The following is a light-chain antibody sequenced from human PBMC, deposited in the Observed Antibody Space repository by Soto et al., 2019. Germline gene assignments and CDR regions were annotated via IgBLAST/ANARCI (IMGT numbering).Light chain of an antibody. Sequence: SYELTQPPSVSVSPGQTASITCSGDKLGDRYASWYQQKPGQSPVMVIYLDTKRPSGIPERFSGSNSGNTATLTITETQAIDEADYYCQAWDTTTFYVFGTGTKLTVL. J-gene: IGLJ1*01. V-gene: IGLV3-1*01. CDR3: QAWDTTTFYV. CDR2: LDT. CDR1: KLGDRY.